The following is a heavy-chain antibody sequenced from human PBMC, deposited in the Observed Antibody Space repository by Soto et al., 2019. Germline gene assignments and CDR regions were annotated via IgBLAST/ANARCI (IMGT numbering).Heavy chain of an antibody. D-gene: IGHD6-19*01. CDR2: IGTAGDT. Sequence: GSLRLSCAASGXTVSSYDMHWVRQATGKGLEWVSAIGTAGDTYYPGSVKGRFTISRENAKNSLYLQMNSLRAGDTAVYYCARTVAGFAFDIWGQGTMGTVSS. CDR3: ARTVAGFAFDI. V-gene: IGHV3-13*01. J-gene: IGHJ3*02. CDR1: GXTVSSYD.